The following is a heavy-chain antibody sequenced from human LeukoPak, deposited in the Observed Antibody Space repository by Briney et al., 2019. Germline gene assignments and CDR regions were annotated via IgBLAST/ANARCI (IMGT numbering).Heavy chain of an antibody. Sequence: GGSLRLSCAASGFTFSSYAMSWVRQAPGKGLEWVSAISGSGGSTYYADSVKGRFTISRDNSKDTLYLQMNSLRAEDTAVYYCARSFGSGTYLDSWGQGTLVTVSS. D-gene: IGHD3-10*01. V-gene: IGHV3-23*01. CDR2: ISGSGGST. J-gene: IGHJ4*02. CDR3: ARSFGSGTYLDS. CDR1: GFTFSSYA.